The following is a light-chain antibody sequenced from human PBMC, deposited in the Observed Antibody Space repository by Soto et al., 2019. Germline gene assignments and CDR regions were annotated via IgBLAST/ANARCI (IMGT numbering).Light chain of an antibody. Sequence: DIQMTQSPSTLSASVGDRVTITCRASQSISTWLAWYQQKPGKAPNLLMYEASILQSGVPSRFRGSGSGTDFTLTSSNLQPDDFATYYCQQYNTYWTFGQGTKVEIK. CDR1: QSISTW. J-gene: IGKJ1*01. CDR2: EAS. CDR3: QQYNTYWT. V-gene: IGKV1-5*03.